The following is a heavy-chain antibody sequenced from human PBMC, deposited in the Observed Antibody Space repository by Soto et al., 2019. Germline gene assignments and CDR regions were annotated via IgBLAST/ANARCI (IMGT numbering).Heavy chain of an antibody. CDR2: IYYSGST. V-gene: IGHV4-59*08. CDR1: GGSISSYY. CDR3: ARRAFRITMVRGEHYYYYYMDV. D-gene: IGHD3-10*01. J-gene: IGHJ6*03. Sequence: SETLSLTCTVSGGSISSYYWSWIRQPPGKGLEWIGYIYYSGSTNYNPSLKSRVTISVDTSKNQFSLKLSSVTAADTAVYYCARRAFRITMVRGEHYYYYYMDVWGKGTTVTVSS.